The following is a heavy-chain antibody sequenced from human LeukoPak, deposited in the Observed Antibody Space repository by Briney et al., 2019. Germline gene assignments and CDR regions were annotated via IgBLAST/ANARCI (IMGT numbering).Heavy chain of an antibody. CDR1: GYTFTSYG. CDR2: ISAYNGNT. J-gene: IGHJ6*03. Sequence: ASVKVSCKASGYTFTSYGISWVRQAPGQGLEWMGWISAYNGNTNYAQKLQGRVTMTTDTSTSTAYMELRSLRSDDTAVYYCARIGWPYYYYYYMDVWGKGTTVTVSS. CDR3: ARIGWPYYYYYYMDV. V-gene: IGHV1-18*01. D-gene: IGHD6-19*01.